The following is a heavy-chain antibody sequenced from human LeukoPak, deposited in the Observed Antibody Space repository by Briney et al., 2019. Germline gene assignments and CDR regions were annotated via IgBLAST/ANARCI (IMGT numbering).Heavy chain of an antibody. J-gene: IGHJ4*02. CDR3: AKEAYSSSWYLDY. CDR2: INEDGSTI. V-gene: IGHV3-74*01. Sequence: PGGSLRLSCAASGFILSNSWMHWVRQAPGKGLVWVSRINEDGSTINYADSVKGRFTISRDNVRNTVLLQMNSLRVQDTAVYYGAKEAYSSSWYLDYWGQGTLVTVSS. D-gene: IGHD6-13*01. CDR1: GFILSNSW.